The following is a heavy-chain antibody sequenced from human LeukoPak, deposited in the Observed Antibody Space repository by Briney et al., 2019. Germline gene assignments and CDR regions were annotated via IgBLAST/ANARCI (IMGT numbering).Heavy chain of an antibody. V-gene: IGHV3-74*01. Sequence: GGSLRLSCTASGLTFSEYWMHWVRQVPGKGLVWVSRISTEVNTASYADSVKGRFIISRHNAKNSLYLQMRSLRAEDTGVYYCARDYVDTANFYYGLDVWGQGTTVTVAS. D-gene: IGHD5-18*01. CDR1: GLTFSEYW. CDR3: ARDYVDTANFYYGLDV. CDR2: ISTEVNTA. J-gene: IGHJ6*02.